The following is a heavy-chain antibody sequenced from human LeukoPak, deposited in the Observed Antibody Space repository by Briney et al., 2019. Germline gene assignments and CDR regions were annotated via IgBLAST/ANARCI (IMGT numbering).Heavy chain of an antibody. CDR3: AKDRSYCSSTSCYVGNFHY. CDR1: GFTFSSYW. CDR2: INSDGSST. V-gene: IGHV3-74*01. Sequence: HPGGSLRLSCAASGFTFSSYWMHWVRQAPGKGLVWVSRINSDGSSTSYADSVKGRFTISRDNAKNTLYLQMNSLRAEDTAVYYCAKDRSYCSSTSCYVGNFHYWGQGTLVTVSS. J-gene: IGHJ4*02. D-gene: IGHD2-2*01.